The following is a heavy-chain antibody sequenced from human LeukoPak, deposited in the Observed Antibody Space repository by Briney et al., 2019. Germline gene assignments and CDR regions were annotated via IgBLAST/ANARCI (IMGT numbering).Heavy chain of an antibody. J-gene: IGHJ4*02. CDR2: IRYDGSNK. Sequence: GGSLRLSCAAPGFTFSSYGMHWVRQAPGKGLEWVAFIRYDGSNKYYADSVKGRFTISRDNSKNTLYLQMNSLRAEDTAVYYCAKVYGSGSYYFDYWGQGTLVTVSS. CDR1: GFTFSSYG. V-gene: IGHV3-30*02. CDR3: AKVYGSGSYYFDY. D-gene: IGHD3-10*01.